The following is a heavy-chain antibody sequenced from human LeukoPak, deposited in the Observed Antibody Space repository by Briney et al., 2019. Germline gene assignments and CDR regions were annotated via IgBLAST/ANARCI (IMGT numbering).Heavy chain of an antibody. J-gene: IGHJ4*02. CDR2: IYHSGST. Sequence: SETLSLTCTVCGYSISSGYYWGWIRQPPGKGLEWIGSIYHSGSTYYNPSLKSRVTISVDTSKNQFSLKLSSVTAADTAVYYCARVESTYYDSSGYYSILFDYWGQGTLVTVSS. D-gene: IGHD3-22*01. V-gene: IGHV4-38-2*02. CDR1: GYSISSGYY. CDR3: ARVESTYYDSSGYYSILFDY.